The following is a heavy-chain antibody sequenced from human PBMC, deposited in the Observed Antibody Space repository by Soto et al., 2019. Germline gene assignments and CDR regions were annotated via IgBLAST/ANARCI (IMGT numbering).Heavy chain of an antibody. CDR1: GDSVSNDNYY. J-gene: IGHJ4*02. Sequence: SETLSLTCAVSGDSVSNDNYYWSWIRQPPGKGLEWIGYIYYSGTTNYNSYLKSRLSLSVDMSKNQFSLKLASVTAADTAVYFCARAQRGRTAFTFDYWGQGALVTVSS. CDR2: IYYSGTT. D-gene: IGHD3-16*01. V-gene: IGHV4-61*01. CDR3: ARAQRGRTAFTFDY.